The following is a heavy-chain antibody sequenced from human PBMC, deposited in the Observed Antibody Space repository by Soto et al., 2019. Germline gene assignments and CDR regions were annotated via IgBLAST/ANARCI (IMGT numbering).Heavy chain of an antibody. J-gene: IGHJ4*02. V-gene: IGHV1-69*01. Sequence: QVQLVQSGGEVKKPGSSVKVSCKASGRTFSSYAISWVRQAPGQGLEWMGGIIPIFGTANYAQKFQGRVTITADESTSTAYMELSILRSEDTAVYYCARGVVAATNYYFDYWGQGTLVTVSS. CDR2: IIPIFGTA. D-gene: IGHD2-15*01. CDR3: ARGVVAATNYYFDY. CDR1: GRTFSSYA.